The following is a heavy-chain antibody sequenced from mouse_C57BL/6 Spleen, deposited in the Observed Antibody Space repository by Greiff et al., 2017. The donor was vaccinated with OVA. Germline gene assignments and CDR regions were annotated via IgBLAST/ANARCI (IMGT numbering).Heavy chain of an antibody. V-gene: IGHV1-69*01. D-gene: IGHD1-1*01. J-gene: IGHJ3*01. Sequence: QVQLQQSGAELVMPGASVKLSCKASGYTFTSYWMHWVKQRPGQGLEWIGEIDPSDSYTNYNQKFKGKSTLTVDKSSSTAYMQLSSLTSEDSAVYYCARGDYGSPWFAYWGQGTLVTVSA. CDR1: GYTFTSYW. CDR3: ARGDYGSPWFAY. CDR2: IDPSDSYT.